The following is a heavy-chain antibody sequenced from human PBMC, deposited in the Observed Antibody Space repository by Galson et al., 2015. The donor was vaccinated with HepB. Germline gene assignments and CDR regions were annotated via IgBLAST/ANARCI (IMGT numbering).Heavy chain of an antibody. CDR3: ARGAVAGTGNYYGMDV. J-gene: IGHJ6*02. D-gene: IGHD6-19*01. CDR1: GFIFSNYK. Sequence: SLRLSCAASGFIFSNYKMNWVRQAPGKGLEWVSSISSGSIYIYHADSVKGRFTISRDNAKNSMFLQMSSLRAEDTAVYYCARGAVAGTGNYYGMDVWGQGTTVTVSS. V-gene: IGHV3-21*01. CDR2: ISSGSIYI.